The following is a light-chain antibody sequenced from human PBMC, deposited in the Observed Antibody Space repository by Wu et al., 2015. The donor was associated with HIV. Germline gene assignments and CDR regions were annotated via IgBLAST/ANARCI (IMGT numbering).Light chain of an antibody. CDR2: DAS. V-gene: IGKV3-11*01. CDR1: QNINNN. J-gene: IGKJ4*01. CDR3: QQRSNWPLT. Sequence: EIEMTQSPATLSVSPGERATLSCRASQNINNNLAWYQHKPGQAPRLLIYDASNRATGIPARFSGSGSGTDFTLTISSLEPEDFAVYYCQQRSNWPLTFGGGTKVEIK.